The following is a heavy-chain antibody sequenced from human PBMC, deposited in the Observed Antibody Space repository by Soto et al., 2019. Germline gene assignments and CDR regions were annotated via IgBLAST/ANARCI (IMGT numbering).Heavy chain of an antibody. J-gene: IGHJ4*02. CDR1: GYTFTGYY. D-gene: IGHD3-10*01. CDR3: AREFFSYGSGSSPLDY. V-gene: IGHV1-2*04. CDR2: INPNSGGT. Sequence: ASVKVSCKASGYTFTGYYMHWVRQAPGQGLEWMGWINPNSGGTNYAQKFQGWVTMTRDTSISTAYMELSRLRSDDTAVYYCAREFFSYGSGSSPLDYWGKGTLVTVSS.